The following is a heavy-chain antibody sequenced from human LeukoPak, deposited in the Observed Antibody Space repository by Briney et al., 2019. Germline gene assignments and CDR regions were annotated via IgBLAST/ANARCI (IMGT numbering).Heavy chain of an antibody. CDR3: AREVDAAAAYNWFDP. Sequence: GGSLRLSCAASGFTFSSYGMSWVRQAPGKGLEWVSAISGSGASTYYADSVKGRFTISRDNSKNTVYLQMNSPRAEDTAVYYCAREVDAAAAYNWFDPWGQGTLVTVSS. J-gene: IGHJ5*02. CDR2: ISGSGAST. D-gene: IGHD2-2*01. V-gene: IGHV3-23*01. CDR1: GFTFSSYG.